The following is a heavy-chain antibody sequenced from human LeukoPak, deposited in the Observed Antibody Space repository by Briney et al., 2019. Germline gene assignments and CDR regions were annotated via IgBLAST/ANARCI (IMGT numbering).Heavy chain of an antibody. CDR1: GYTFTSYD. Sequence: ASVKVSCKASGYTFTSYDINWVRQATGQGPEWMGWTNPNSGNTGYAQKFQGRVTMTRNTSISTAYMELSSLRSEDTAVYYCARVVYYYDSSGYSLYYWGQGTLVTVSS. CDR2: TNPNSGNT. J-gene: IGHJ4*02. D-gene: IGHD3-22*01. V-gene: IGHV1-8*01. CDR3: ARVVYYYDSSGYSLYY.